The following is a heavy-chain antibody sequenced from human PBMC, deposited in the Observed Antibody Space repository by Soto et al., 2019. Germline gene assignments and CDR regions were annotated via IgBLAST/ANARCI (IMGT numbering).Heavy chain of an antibody. CDR3: ASNSPEYLPGPTIFGVVITNYYYGMDV. D-gene: IGHD3-3*01. CDR1: GFTFRSYA. Sequence: GGSLRLSCAASGFTFRSYAMSWVRQAPGKRLEWVSAISGSGGSTYYADSVKGRFTISRDNSKNTLYLQMNSLRAEDTAVYYCASNSPEYLPGPTIFGVVITNYYYGMDVWGQGTTVTVSS. CDR2: ISGSGGST. J-gene: IGHJ6*02. V-gene: IGHV3-23*01.